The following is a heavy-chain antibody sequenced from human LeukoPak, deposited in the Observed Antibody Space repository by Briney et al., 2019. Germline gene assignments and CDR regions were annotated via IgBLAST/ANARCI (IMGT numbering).Heavy chain of an antibody. J-gene: IGHJ4*02. V-gene: IGHV1-24*01. D-gene: IGHD6-13*01. CDR2: FDPEDGET. Sequence: ASVKVSCKVSGHTLTELSMHWVRQAPGKGLEWMGGFDPEDGETIYAQKFQGRVTMSEDTSTDTAYMELSSLRSEDTAVYYCSSGGVSHFDYWGQGTLVTVSS. CDR3: SSGGVSHFDY. CDR1: GHTLTELS.